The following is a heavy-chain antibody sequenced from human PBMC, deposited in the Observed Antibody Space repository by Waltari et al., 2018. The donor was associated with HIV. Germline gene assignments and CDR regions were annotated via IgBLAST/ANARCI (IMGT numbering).Heavy chain of an antibody. CDR2: VIPIFGTP. CDR1: GDSFSRHA. CDR3: ARGRRYGLGNYYSWFDT. Sequence: QVRLVQSGAEVKRPGSSVTVPCKTSGDSFSRHALGWVRQAPGQGLEWMGGVIPIFGTPTYPLDFQGRVSITADKSTSTAYLQLSNLTFQDTAVYYCARGRRYGLGNYYSWFDTWGQGTRVTVSP. D-gene: IGHD3-10*01. J-gene: IGHJ5*02. V-gene: IGHV1-69*13.